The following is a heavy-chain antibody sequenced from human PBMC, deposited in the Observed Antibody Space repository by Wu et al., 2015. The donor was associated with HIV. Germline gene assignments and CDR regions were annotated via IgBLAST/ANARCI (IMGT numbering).Heavy chain of an antibody. J-gene: IGHJ5*02. Sequence: QVQLVQSGAEVEKPGSSVKVSCKASGGTFSSYAISWVRQAPGQGLEWMGRIIPIFGTANYAQKFQGRVTITADESTSTAYMELSSLRSEDTAVYYCARNYGSGSYYNPGAGWFDPWGQGTLVTVSS. CDR2: IIPIFGTA. D-gene: IGHD3-10*01. CDR3: ARNYGSGSYYNPGAGWFDP. V-gene: IGHV1-69*13. CDR1: GGTFSSYA.